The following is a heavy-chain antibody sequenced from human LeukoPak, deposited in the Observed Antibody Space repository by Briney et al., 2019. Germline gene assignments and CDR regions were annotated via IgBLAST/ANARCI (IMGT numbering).Heavy chain of an antibody. CDR2: IYSGGST. J-gene: IGHJ6*03. D-gene: IGHD3-10*01. V-gene: IGHV3-53*01. CDR1: GFTVSSNY. Sequence: GGSLRLSCAASGFTVSSNYMSWVRQAPGKGLEWVSVIYSGGSTYYADSVKGRFTISRDNSKNTLYLQMNSLRAEDTAVYYCARGYYGSGSYSPPSYYYYYMDVWGKGPTVTVSS. CDR3: ARGYYGSGSYSPPSYYYYYMDV.